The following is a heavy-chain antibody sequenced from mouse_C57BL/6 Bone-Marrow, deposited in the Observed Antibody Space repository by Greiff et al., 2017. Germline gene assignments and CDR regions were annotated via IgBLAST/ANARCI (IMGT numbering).Heavy chain of an antibody. D-gene: IGHD2-1*01. V-gene: IGHV1-47*01. J-gene: IGHJ2*01. CDR3: ARGGNYGGYYFDY. CDR2: FHPYNDDT. CDR1: GYTFTTYP. Sequence: VQLQQSGAELVKPGASVKMSCKASGYTFTTYPIEWMKQNHGKSLAWIGNFHPYNDDTKYNEKFKGKATLTVEKSSSTVYLELSRLTSDDAAVYYCARGGNYGGYYFDYWGQGTTLTVSS.